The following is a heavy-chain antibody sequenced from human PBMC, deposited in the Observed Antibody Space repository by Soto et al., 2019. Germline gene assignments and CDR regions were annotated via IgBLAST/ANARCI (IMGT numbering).Heavy chain of an antibody. Sequence: GGSLRLSCAASGFTFSSYAMHWVRQAPGKGLEWVAVISYDGSNKYYADSVKGRFTISRDNSKNTLYLQMNSLRAEDTAVYYCARDQAYGSGSYYSTYFDYWGQGTLVTVSS. D-gene: IGHD3-10*01. CDR3: ARDQAYGSGSYYSTYFDY. CDR1: GFTFSSYA. J-gene: IGHJ4*02. CDR2: ISYDGSNK. V-gene: IGHV3-30-3*01.